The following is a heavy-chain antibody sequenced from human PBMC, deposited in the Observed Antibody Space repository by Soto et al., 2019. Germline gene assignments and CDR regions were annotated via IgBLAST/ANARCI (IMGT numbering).Heavy chain of an antibody. Sequence: GASLRLSCAASGFNFSSYAMSWVRQAPGKGLEWVSLISATGGGTYYADSVKGRFTISRDNSDNTLYLQVHSLRAEDTAVYYCAKDRRAGGNSAFYFDFWGQGAQVTVSS. V-gene: IGHV3-23*01. J-gene: IGHJ5*01. CDR1: GFNFSSYA. D-gene: IGHD3-16*01. CDR2: ISATGGGT. CDR3: AKDRRAGGNSAFYFDF.